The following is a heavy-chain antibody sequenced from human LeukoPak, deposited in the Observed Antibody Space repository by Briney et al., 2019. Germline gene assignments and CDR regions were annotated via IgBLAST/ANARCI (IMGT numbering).Heavy chain of an antibody. CDR2: IYYSGST. CDR1: GGSISSSSYY. Sequence: SETLSLTCTVSGGSISSSSYYWGWIRQPPGKGLEWIGSIYYSGSTYYNPSLKSRVTISVDTSKNQFSLKLSSVTAADTAVYYCATRTTRRDGYKMTSEYYFDYWGQGTLVTVSS. D-gene: IGHD5-24*01. CDR3: ATRTTRRDGYKMTSEYYFDY. V-gene: IGHV4-39*07. J-gene: IGHJ4*02.